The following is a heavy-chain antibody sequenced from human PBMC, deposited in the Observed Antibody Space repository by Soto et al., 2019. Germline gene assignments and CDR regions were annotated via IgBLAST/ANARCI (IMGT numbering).Heavy chain of an antibody. CDR3: ARPHGVSYYYYVMAV. V-gene: IGHV4-4*02. J-gene: IGHJ6*02. CDR1: GGSISSSNW. D-gene: IGHD3-16*01. CDR2: IYHSGST. Sequence: SETLSLTCAVSGGSISSSNWWSWVRQPPGKGLEWSGEIYHSGSTSYNPSLKSRVTISVDKSTYQFSLNLSSVTAADTAVFYCARPHGVSYYYYVMAVGGQGTTVTVTS.